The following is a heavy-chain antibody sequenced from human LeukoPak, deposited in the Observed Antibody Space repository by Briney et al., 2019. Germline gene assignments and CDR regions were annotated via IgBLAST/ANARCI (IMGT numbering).Heavy chain of an antibody. CDR1: GFTFSDYY. J-gene: IGHJ6*02. CDR2: ISSSGSTI. V-gene: IGHV3-11*01. Sequence: GGSLRLSCAASGFTFSDYYMSWIRQAPGKGREWVSYISSSGSTIYYADSVKGRFTISRDNAKNSMYLQMNSLRAEDTAVYYCARDQAITMVRGDLYGMDVWGQGTTVTVSS. CDR3: ARDQAITMVRGDLYGMDV. D-gene: IGHD3-10*01.